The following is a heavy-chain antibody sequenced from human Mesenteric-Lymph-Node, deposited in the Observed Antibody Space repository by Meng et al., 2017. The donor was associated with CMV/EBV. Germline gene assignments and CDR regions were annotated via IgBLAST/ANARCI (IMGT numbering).Heavy chain of an antibody. CDR1: GFTFGNFA. D-gene: IGHD3-10*01. V-gene: IGHV3-23*01. Sequence: SGFTFGNFALSWVRQAPGTGLEWVSSISGNGRITYSADSVKGRFTVSRDNSKNTMSLQMNSLRVEDTAIYYCAKERSWFGETRYDYWGQGSLVTVSS. J-gene: IGHJ4*02. CDR2: ISGNGRIT. CDR3: AKERSWFGETRYDY.